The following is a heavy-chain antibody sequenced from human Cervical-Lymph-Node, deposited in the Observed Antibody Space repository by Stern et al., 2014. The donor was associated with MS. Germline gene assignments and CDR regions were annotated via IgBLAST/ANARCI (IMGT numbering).Heavy chain of an antibody. CDR2: MNPNSGNT. CDR1: GYTFTSYD. CDR3: ARGPQILDEDAFDI. Sequence: VKLVQSGGEVKKPGASVKVFCKASGYTFTSYDINWVRQATGKGLEWMGWMNPNSGNTGYAQKFQGRVTMTRNTSISTAYMELSSLRSEDTAVYYCARGPQILDEDAFDIWGQGTMVTVSS. J-gene: IGHJ3*02. V-gene: IGHV1-8*01.